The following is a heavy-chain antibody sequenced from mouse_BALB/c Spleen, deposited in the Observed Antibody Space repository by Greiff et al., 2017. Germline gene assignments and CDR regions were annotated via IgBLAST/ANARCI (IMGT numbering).Heavy chain of an antibody. CDR1: GYAFTNYL. CDR3: ARWYGNYEGAMDY. CDR2: INPGSGGT. Sequence: VQLKESGAELVRPGTSVKVSCKASGYAFTNYLIEWVKQRPGQGLEWIGVINPGSGGTNYNEKFKGKATLTADNSSSTAYMQLSSLTSDDSAVYFCARWYGNYEGAMDYWGQGTSVTVSS. J-gene: IGHJ4*01. D-gene: IGHD2-10*02. V-gene: IGHV1-54*01.